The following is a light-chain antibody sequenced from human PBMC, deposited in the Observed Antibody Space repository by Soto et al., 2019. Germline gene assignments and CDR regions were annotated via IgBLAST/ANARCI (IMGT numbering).Light chain of an antibody. J-gene: IGKJ1*01. CDR3: QQYNNWPPGT. CDR1: QSVSSN. Sequence: EIVMTQSPATLSVFPGERATISCRASQSVSSNLAWYQQKPGQAPRLLIYGPSTRATGIPARFSGSGSATEFTLTISSLQCEDFAVDYCQQYNNWPPGTFGQGTKVEIK. V-gene: IGKV3-15*01. CDR2: GPS.